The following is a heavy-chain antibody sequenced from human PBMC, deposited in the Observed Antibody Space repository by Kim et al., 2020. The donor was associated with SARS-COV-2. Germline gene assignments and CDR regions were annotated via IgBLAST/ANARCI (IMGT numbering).Heavy chain of an antibody. V-gene: IGHV1-69*13. D-gene: IGHD3-10*01. Sequence: SVKVSCKASGGTFSSYAISWVRQAPGQGLEWMGGIIPIFGTANYAQKFQGRVTITADESTSTAYMELSSLRSEDTAVYYCASPSGITMVQGVIRPNYYYGMDVWGQGTTVTVSS. CDR1: GGTFSSYA. J-gene: IGHJ6*02. CDR3: ASPSGITMVQGVIRPNYYYGMDV. CDR2: IIPIFGTA.